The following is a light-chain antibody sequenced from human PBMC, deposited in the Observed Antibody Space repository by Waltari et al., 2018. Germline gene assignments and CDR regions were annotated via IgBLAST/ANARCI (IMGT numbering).Light chain of an antibody. CDR3: QQYNNWPPWT. CDR1: QSVSSN. V-gene: IGKV3-15*01. J-gene: IGKJ1*01. Sequence: KASQSVSSNLAWYQQKPGQAPRLLIYGASTRATGIPARFSGSGSGTEFTLTISSLQSEDFAVYYCQQYNNWPPWTFGQGTKVEIK. CDR2: GAS.